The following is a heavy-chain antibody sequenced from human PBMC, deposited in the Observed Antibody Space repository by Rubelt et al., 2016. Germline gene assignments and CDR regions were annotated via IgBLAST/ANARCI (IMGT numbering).Heavy chain of an antibody. CDR3: ARYYYVSSGYVDFDY. J-gene: IGHJ4*02. CDR2: INAGNGNT. V-gene: IGHV1-3*01. Sequence: QVQLVQSGAEVKKPGASVKVSCKASGYTFTSYAMHWVRQAPGQRLEWMGWINAGNGNTKYSQKFQGRVTITGDTSARTAYMELSSLRSEDTAVYYCARYYYVSSGYVDFDYWGQGTRVTVSS. D-gene: IGHD3-22*01. CDR1: GYTFTSYA.